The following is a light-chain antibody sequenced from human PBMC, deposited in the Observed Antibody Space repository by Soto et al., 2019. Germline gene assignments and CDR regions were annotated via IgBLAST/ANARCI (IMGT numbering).Light chain of an antibody. CDR3: SSWTSGATYV. V-gene: IGLV2-14*03. CDR2: DVN. CDR1: SSDVGAYNY. J-gene: IGLJ1*01. Sequence: QSALTQPASVSGSPGQSITISCAGTSSDVGAYNYVSWYQHHPGKAPKLMMYDVNNRPSGDSNRFSGSKSGNTASLTISGLPDEDEADYYCSSWTSGATYVFGSGTKLTVL.